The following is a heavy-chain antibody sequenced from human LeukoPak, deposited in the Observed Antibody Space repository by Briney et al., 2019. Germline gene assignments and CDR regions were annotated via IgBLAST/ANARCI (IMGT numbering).Heavy chain of an antibody. CDR3: ARDYCSSTSCLFDY. D-gene: IGHD2-2*01. CDR2: ISAYNGNT. V-gene: IGHV1-18*01. Sequence: ASVTVSCTASGYTFTSYGISWVRQAPGQGLEWMGWISAYNGNTNYAQNFQGRVTMTRDTSISTAYMELSRLRSDDTAVYYCARDYCSSTSCLFDYWGQGTLVTVSS. CDR1: GYTFTSYG. J-gene: IGHJ4*02.